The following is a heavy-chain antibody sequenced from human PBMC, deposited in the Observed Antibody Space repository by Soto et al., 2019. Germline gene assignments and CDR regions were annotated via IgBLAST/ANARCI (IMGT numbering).Heavy chain of an antibody. D-gene: IGHD1-20*01. Sequence: EVQLLESGGGLVQPGGSLKLSCAASGFTFNNHAMTWVRQAPGKGLEWVSAMSGGVSTYYADSVKGRFTISRDNSKNALYLQMNNVRLGDTAVYYCARVYNGNRNFDYWGQGTLVTVSS. J-gene: IGHJ4*02. V-gene: IGHV3-23*01. CDR2: MSGGVST. CDR3: ARVYNGNRNFDY. CDR1: GFTFNNHA.